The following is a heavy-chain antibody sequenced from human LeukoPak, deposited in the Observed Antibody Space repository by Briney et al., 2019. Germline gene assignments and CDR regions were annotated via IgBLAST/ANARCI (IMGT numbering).Heavy chain of an antibody. V-gene: IGHV3-74*01. J-gene: IGHJ6*02. CDR1: GFTFSSYW. CDR2: INSDGSST. D-gene: IGHD3-10*01. CDR3: AKDRLWFGEYVDGMDV. Sequence: GGSLRLSCAASGFTFSSYWMHWVRQAPGKGLVWVSRINSDGSSTSYADSVKGRFTISRDNSKNTLYLQMNSLRAEDTAVYYCAKDRLWFGEYVDGMDVWGQGTTVTVSS.